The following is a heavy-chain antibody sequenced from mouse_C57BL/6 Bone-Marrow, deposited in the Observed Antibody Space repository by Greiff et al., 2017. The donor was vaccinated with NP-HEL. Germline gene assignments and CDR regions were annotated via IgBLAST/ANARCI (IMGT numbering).Heavy chain of an antibody. D-gene: IGHD1-1*01. CDR1: GYTFTDYN. Sequence: EVKLQESGPELVKPGASVKMSCKASGYTFTDYNMHWVKQSHGKSLEWIGYINPNNGGTSYNQKFKGKATLTVNKSSSTAYMELRSLTSEDSAVYYCAHITTLVATPVYFDVWGTGTTVTVSS. J-gene: IGHJ1*03. CDR3: AHITTLVATPVYFDV. V-gene: IGHV1-22*01. CDR2: INPNNGGT.